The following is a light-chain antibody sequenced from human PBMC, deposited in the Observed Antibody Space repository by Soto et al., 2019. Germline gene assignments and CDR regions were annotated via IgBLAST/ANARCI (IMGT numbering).Light chain of an antibody. CDR1: SGHSTYT. CDR3: ETWDSYTSVV. CDR2: VEGSGSY. V-gene: IGLV4-60*03. Sequence: QSVLTQSSSASASLGSSVKLTCTLSSGHSTYTIAWHQQQPGKAPRYLMKVEGSGSYNKGSGVPDRFSGSTSGADRYLTISNLQSEDEADYYCETWDSYTSVVFGGGTKLTVL. J-gene: IGLJ2*01.